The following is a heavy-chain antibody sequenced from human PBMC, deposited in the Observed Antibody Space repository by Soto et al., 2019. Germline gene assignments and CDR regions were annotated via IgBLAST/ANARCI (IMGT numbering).Heavy chain of an antibody. CDR2: ISGSGGST. Sequence: GGSLRLSCAAAGVTFRRYSMSWVRQAPGKGLEWVSAISGSGGSTYYADSVKGRFTFSRDNSKNTLYLQMNSLRAEDTAVYYCAKDQYYDSSGYYSKSFFDYWGQGPLVTVSP. D-gene: IGHD3-22*01. CDR1: GVTFRRYS. V-gene: IGHV3-23*01. J-gene: IGHJ4*02. CDR3: AKDQYYDSSGYYSKSFFDY.